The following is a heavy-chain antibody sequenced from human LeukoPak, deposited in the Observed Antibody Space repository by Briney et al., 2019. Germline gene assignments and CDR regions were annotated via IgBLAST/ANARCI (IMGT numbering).Heavy chain of an antibody. V-gene: IGHV1-69*05. D-gene: IGHD3-22*01. CDR3: ARELLNYYDSSGYPTGAFDI. CDR2: IIPIFGTA. CDR1: GGTFSSYA. Sequence: SVKVSCKASGGTFSSYAISWLRQAPGQGLEWMGGIIPIFGTANYAQKFQGRVTITTDESTSTAYMELSSLRSEDTAVYYCARELLNYYDSSGYPTGAFDIWGQGTMVTVSS. J-gene: IGHJ3*02.